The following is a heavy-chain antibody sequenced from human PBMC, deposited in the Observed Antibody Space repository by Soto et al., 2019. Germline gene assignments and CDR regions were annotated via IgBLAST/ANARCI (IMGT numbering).Heavy chain of an antibody. Sequence: SVKVSCKASGFTFTSSAVQWVRQARGQRLEWIGWIVVGSGNTNYAQKFQERVTITRDMSTSTAYMELSSLRSEDTAVYYCEADYGSSSWYNWFDPWGQGTLVTVSS. J-gene: IGHJ5*02. CDR2: IVVGSGNT. V-gene: IGHV1-58*01. CDR1: GFTFTSSA. CDR3: EADYGSSSWYNWFDP. D-gene: IGHD6-13*01.